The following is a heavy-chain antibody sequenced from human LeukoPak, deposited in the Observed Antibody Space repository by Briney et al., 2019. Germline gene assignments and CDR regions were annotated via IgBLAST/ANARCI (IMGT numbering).Heavy chain of an antibody. J-gene: IGHJ4*02. V-gene: IGHV4-4*07. CDR1: GGPISSYY. Sequence: PSETLSLACTVSGGPISSYYWRWIRQPAGKGLEWVGRIYTSGSTKYNSSLNSRVTMSVDTSKNQFSLKLRSVTAADTAVYYWARGDIGFDCWGQGTLVTVSS. D-gene: IGHD2-21*02. CDR3: ARGDIGFDC. CDR2: IYTSGST.